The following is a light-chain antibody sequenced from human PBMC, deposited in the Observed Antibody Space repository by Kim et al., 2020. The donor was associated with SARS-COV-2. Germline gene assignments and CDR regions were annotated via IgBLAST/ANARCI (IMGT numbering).Light chain of an antibody. V-gene: IGLV3-21*04. J-gene: IGLJ1*01. CDR3: QVWDSSSDHV. Sequence: APGKTARITCGGNNIGSKSVHWYQQKPGQAPVVVINYDSDRPSGIPERFSGSNSGNTATLTISRVEAGDEADYYCQVWDSSSDHVFGTGTKVTVL. CDR1: NIGSKS. CDR2: YDS.